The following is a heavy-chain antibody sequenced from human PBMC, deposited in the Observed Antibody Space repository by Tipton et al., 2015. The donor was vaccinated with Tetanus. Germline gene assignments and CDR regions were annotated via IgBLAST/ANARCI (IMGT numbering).Heavy chain of an antibody. CDR2: IDYSGST. Sequence: TLSLTCSVSGGSISSGDYWSWIRQLPGKGLEWIGYIDYSGSTYYNPSLNSRVTISVDTSKNQFSLELSSVTAADTAVYYCTRHVVVAVPRWFDPWGQGTLVTVSS. J-gene: IGHJ5*02. CDR1: GGSISSGDY. V-gene: IGHV4-31*03. CDR3: TRHVVVAVPRWFDP. D-gene: IGHD2-15*01.